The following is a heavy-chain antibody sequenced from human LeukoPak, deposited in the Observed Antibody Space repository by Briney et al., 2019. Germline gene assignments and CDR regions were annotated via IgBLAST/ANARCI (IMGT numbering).Heavy chain of an antibody. V-gene: IGHV2-70*04. CDR1: GFSLSTSGMR. J-gene: IGHJ4*02. CDR3: ARMATRGVNPYFDY. D-gene: IGHD3-10*01. CDR2: IDWDDDK. Sequence: SGPTLVNPTQTLTLTCTFSGFSLSTSGMRVSWIRQPPGRAVECLARIDWDDDKFYSTSLKTRLTISKDTSKSQVVLTMTNMDPVDTATYYCARMATRGVNPYFDYWGQGTLVTVSS.